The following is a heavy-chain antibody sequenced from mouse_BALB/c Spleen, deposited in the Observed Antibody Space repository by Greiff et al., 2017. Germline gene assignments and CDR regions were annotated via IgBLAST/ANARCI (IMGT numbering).Heavy chain of an antibody. CDR1: GFTFTDYY. J-gene: IGHJ4*01. Sequence: DVQLQESGGGLVQPGGSLRLSCATSGFTFTDYYMSWVRQPPGKALEWLGFIRNKANGYTTEYSVTVKGRLTIYRDNSKSILYLHMNTLRAEDSATYYCARDEEQAYYYGSSYDYAMDYWGQGTSVTVSS. D-gene: IGHD1-1*01. CDR2: IRNKANGYTT. CDR3: ARDEEQAYYYGSSYDYAMDY. V-gene: IGHV7-3*02.